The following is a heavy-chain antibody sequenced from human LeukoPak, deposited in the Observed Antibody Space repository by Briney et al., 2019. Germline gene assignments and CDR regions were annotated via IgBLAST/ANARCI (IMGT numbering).Heavy chain of an antibody. Sequence: GESLKISCKASGYSLTSYSIGWVRQMPGKGLEWMGIIHPGDSDTRYSPSFEGQVTTSADKSISTAYLQWSSLKASDTAMYYCASTRSWHRYGYGYWGQGTLVTVSS. J-gene: IGHJ4*02. CDR2: IHPGDSDT. CDR1: GYSLTSYS. D-gene: IGHD5-18*01. V-gene: IGHV5-51*01. CDR3: ASTRSWHRYGYGY.